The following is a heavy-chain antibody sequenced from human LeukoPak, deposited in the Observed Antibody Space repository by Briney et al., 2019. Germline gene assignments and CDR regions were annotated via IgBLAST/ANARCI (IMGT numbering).Heavy chain of an antibody. CDR2: MCSGSNSI. D-gene: IGHD6-13*01. V-gene: IGHV3-21*01. J-gene: IGHJ3*02. Sequence: GGSLRLSCGASGFTFSSYTMIWVRQAPGKGLEWVSSMCSGSNSIYYADSVKGRFPISRDNAKNSLYLQMNSLRAEDTAVYYCARASGYSSSWYAFDIWGQGTMVTVS. CDR1: GFTFSSYT. CDR3: ARASGYSSSWYAFDI.